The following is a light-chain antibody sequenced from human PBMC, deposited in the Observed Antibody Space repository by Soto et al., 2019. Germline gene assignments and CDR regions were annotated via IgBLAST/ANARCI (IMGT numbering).Light chain of an antibody. CDR3: SSYAGSSNV. Sequence: QSALTQPPSASGSPGQSVAISCTGTSSDVGGYNYVSWYQQHPGKAPKLMIYDVNKRPSGVPDRFSGSKSGNTASLTVSGLKAEVEADYYCSSYAGSSNVFGTGTKLTVL. J-gene: IGLJ1*01. CDR1: SSDVGGYNY. V-gene: IGLV2-8*01. CDR2: DVN.